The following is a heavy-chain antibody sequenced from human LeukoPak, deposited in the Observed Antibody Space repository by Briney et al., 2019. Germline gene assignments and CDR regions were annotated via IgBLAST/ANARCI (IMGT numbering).Heavy chain of an antibody. CDR3: AKVSRGYSYGNFDY. Sequence: PSETLSLTCAVYGGSLSGYYWSWIRQPPGKGLEWIGEINHSGSTNYNPSLKSRVTISVDTSKNQSSLKLNSVPTADTASNYCAKVSRGYSYGNFDYWGQGTLVTVSS. J-gene: IGHJ4*02. D-gene: IGHD5-18*01. CDR1: GGSLSGYY. CDR2: INHSGST. V-gene: IGHV4-34*01.